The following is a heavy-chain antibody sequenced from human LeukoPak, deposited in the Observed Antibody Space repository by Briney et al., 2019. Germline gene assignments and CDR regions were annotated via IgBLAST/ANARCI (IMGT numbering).Heavy chain of an antibody. V-gene: IGHV5-51*04. CDR2: VYPGDSDT. CDR3: AKYDSSGYIDY. Sequence: GESLKISCKGSGYSFSDYWIAWVRQMPGKGLEWMGIVYPGDSDTTYSPSLQGQVTFSADKPIKTAYLQWTVLRASDTAMYYCAKYDSSGYIDYWGQGTLVTVSS. D-gene: IGHD6-19*01. CDR1: GYSFSDYW. J-gene: IGHJ4*02.